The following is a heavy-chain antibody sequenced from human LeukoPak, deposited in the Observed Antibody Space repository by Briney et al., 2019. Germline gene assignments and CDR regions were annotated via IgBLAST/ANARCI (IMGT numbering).Heavy chain of an antibody. V-gene: IGHV4-59*01. D-gene: IGHD3-10*01. CDR1: GGSISSYY. CDR2: IYYSVST. Sequence: SETLSLTCTVSGGSISSYYWSWIRQPPGEVLGWIGYIYYSVSTNYNPSLKSRVTISVDTSKNQFSLKLSSVTAADTAVYYCARERVYYGSGSLDYWGQGTLVTVSS. J-gene: IGHJ4*02. CDR3: ARERVYYGSGSLDY.